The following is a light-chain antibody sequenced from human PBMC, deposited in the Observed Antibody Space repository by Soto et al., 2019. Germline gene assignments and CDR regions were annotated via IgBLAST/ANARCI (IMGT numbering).Light chain of an antibody. Sequence: QSVLTQPPLVSEAPGQRVAISCSGSNVGNKPVNWYQHLPGKAPKLLLYYDDMLSSGVSDRFSGSKSGTSASLAISGLQYDDEGDYYCAIWDDSVDGWVFGGGTKLTVL. V-gene: IGLV1-36*01. J-gene: IGLJ3*02. CDR1: NVGNKP. CDR2: YDD. CDR3: AIWDDSVDGWV.